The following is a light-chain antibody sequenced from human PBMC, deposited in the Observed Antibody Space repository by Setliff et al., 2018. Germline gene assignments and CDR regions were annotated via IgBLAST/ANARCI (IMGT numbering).Light chain of an antibody. CDR2: SNN. CDR1: SSNIGTNT. Sequence: QSALAQPPSASGTPGQRVTISCSGISSNIGTNTVNWYQQLPGTAPKLLIYSNNQRPSGAPDRFSGSESGTSASLAISGLQSEDEADYYCAAWDDSLNGHVFGTGTKGTVL. CDR3: AAWDDSLNGHV. V-gene: IGLV1-44*01. J-gene: IGLJ1*01.